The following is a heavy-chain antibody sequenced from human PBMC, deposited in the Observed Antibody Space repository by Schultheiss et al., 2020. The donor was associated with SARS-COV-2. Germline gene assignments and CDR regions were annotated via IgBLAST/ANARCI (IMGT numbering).Heavy chain of an antibody. CDR2: IYYSGST. CDR1: GGSISNNGPY. D-gene: IGHD4-23*01. CDR3: ARRRSDGNWYLDT. V-gene: IGHV4-39*01. Sequence: SETLSLTCTVSGGSISNNGPYWGWIRQPPGKGLEWIGSIYYSGSTYYNPSLKSRVTISVDTSKNQFSLKLSSVTAADTAVYYCARRRSDGNWYLDTWGQGTLVTVSS. J-gene: IGHJ4*02.